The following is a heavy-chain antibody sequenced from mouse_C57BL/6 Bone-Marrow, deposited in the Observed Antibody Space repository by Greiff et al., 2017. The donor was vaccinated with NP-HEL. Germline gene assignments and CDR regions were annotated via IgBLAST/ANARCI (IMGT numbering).Heavy chain of an antibody. CDR2: IRLKSDNYAT. J-gene: IGHJ4*01. Sequence: EVKVVESGGGLVQPGGSMKLSCVASGFTFSNYWMNWVRQSPEKGLEWVAQIRLKSDNYATHYAESVKGRFTISRDDSKSSVYLQMNNLRAEDTGIYYCTGGGSSSPYAMDYWGQGTSVTVSS. CDR3: TGGGSSSPYAMDY. V-gene: IGHV6-3*01. CDR1: GFTFSNYW. D-gene: IGHD1-1*01.